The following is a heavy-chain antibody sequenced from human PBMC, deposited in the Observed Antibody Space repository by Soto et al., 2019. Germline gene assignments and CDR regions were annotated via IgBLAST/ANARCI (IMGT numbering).Heavy chain of an antibody. CDR3: ARGGIYYGAMAFDI. V-gene: IGHV6-1*01. Sequence: SQTLSLPCAISGDSVSNNNAGWNWIRQSPSRGLEWLGRTYYTSKWHNDYAGSVKSRITITPDTSKSQFSLQLNSVTPDDTAVYYCARGGIYYGAMAFDIWGQGTMVTVSS. CDR2: TYYTSKWHN. CDR1: GDSVSNNNAG. D-gene: IGHD3-10*01. J-gene: IGHJ3*02.